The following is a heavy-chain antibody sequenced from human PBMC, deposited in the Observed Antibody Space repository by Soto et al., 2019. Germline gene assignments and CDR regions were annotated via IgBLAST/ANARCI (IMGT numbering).Heavy chain of an antibody. CDR2: IYYSGST. Sequence: SETLSLTCTVSGGSVSSGNYYWSWIRQPPGKGLEWIGFIYYSGSTSYNPSLKSRVTISVDTSKNQFSLKMTSVTAADTAVYYCAIAAAGNPFDPWGQGTLVTVSS. CDR3: AIAAAGNPFDP. V-gene: IGHV4-61*01. J-gene: IGHJ5*02. D-gene: IGHD6-13*01. CDR1: GGSVSSGNYY.